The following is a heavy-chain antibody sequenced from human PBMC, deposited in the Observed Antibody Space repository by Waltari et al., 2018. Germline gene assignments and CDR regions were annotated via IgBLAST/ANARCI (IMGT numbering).Heavy chain of an antibody. CDR1: GGTFNSYA. CDR3: ARELELRGDAFDI. CDR2: IIPIFGTA. V-gene: IGHV1-69*14. J-gene: IGHJ3*02. D-gene: IGHD1-7*01. Sequence: QVQLVQSGAEVKKPGSSVKVSCKASGGTFNSYAISWVRQAPGKGLEWMGGIIPIFGTANYAQKFQGRVTITADKSTSTAYMELSSLRSEDTAVYYCARELELRGDAFDIWGQGTMVTVSS.